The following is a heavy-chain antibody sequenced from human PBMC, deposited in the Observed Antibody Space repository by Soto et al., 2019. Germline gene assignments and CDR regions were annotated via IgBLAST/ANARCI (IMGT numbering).Heavy chain of an antibody. CDR2: IYHSGST. V-gene: IGHV4-38-2*02. J-gene: IGHJ6*02. CDR3: AREGEYYYGSGSYFYYYYYYGMDV. D-gene: IGHD3-10*01. Sequence: SETLSLTCAVSGYSISSGYYWGWIRQPPGKGLEWIGSIYHSGSTYYNPSLKSRVTISVDTSKNQFSLKLSSVTAADTAVYYCAREGEYYYGSGSYFYYYYYYGMDVRGQGTTVTVSS. CDR1: GYSISSGYY.